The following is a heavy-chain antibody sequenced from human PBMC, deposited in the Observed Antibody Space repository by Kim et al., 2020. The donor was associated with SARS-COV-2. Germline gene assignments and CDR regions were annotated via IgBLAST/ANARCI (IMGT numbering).Heavy chain of an antibody. D-gene: IGHD3-10*01. CDR1: GFTFSDYY. J-gene: IGHJ6*02. Sequence: GGSLRLSCAASGFTFSDYYMSWIRQAPGKGLEWVSYISSSGSTIYYADSVKGRFTISRDNAKNSLYLQMNSLRAEDTAVYYCARTFAMVRGVSQYYYYGMDVWGQGTTVTVSS. V-gene: IGHV3-11*01. CDR2: ISSSGSTI. CDR3: ARTFAMVRGVSQYYYYGMDV.